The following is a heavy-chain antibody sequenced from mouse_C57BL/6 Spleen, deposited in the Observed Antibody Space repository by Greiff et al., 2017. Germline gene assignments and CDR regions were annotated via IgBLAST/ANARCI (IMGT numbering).Heavy chain of an antibody. CDR3: ERHENFDV. CDR1: GFSFNTYA. Sequence: EVKLVESGGGLVQPKGSLKLSCSASGFSFNTYAMNWVRQAPGKGLEWVARMRSKSNNYATYYADSVKDRFTISRDDSESMLYLQMNNLKTEDTSMYYCERHENFDVWGTGTTVTVSS. V-gene: IGHV10-1*01. J-gene: IGHJ1*03. CDR2: MRSKSNNYAT.